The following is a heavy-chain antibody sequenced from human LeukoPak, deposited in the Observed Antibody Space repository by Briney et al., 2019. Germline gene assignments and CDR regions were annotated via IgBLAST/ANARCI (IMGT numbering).Heavy chain of an antibody. CDR2: IKQDGSEK. Sequence: GGSLRLSCAASGIAFSRFAMSWVRQAPGKGLEWVANIKQDGSEKYYVDSVKGRFTISRDNAKNSLYLQMNSLRAEDTAVYYCARAAWLWDPWGQGTLVTVSS. J-gene: IGHJ5*02. V-gene: IGHV3-7*01. CDR3: ARAAWLWDP. CDR1: GIAFSRFA. D-gene: IGHD3-22*01.